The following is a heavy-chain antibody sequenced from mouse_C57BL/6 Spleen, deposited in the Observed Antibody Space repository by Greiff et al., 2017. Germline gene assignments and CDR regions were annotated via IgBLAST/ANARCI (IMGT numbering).Heavy chain of an antibody. CDR2: IHPNSGST. CDR3: AREHYDYDWFAY. V-gene: IGHV1-64*01. Sequence: VQLQQPGAELVKPGASVKLSCKASGYTFTSYWMHWVKQRPGQGLEWIGMIHPNSGSTNYNEKFKSKATLTVDKSSSTAYMQLSSLTSEDSAVYYCAREHYDYDWFAYWGQGTLVTVSA. J-gene: IGHJ3*01. D-gene: IGHD2-4*01. CDR1: GYTFTSYW.